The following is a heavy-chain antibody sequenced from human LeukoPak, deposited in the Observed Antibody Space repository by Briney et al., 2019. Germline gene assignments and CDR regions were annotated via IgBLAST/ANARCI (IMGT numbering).Heavy chain of an antibody. CDR1: GFTFSSYS. CDR3: AKARAYCSGGDCPGGYYYGMDV. V-gene: IGHV3-21*04. Sequence: GGSLRLSCAASGFTFSSYSMNWVRQAPGKGLEWVSSISSSSSYIYYADSVKGRFTISRDNSKNTLYLQVNNLRAEDTAVYYCAKARAYCSGGDCPGGYYYGMDVWGQGTTVTVSS. CDR2: ISSSSSYI. J-gene: IGHJ6*02. D-gene: IGHD2-15*01.